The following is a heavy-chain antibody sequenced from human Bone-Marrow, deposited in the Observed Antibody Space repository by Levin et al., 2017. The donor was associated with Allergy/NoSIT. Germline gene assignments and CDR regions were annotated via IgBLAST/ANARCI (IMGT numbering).Heavy chain of an antibody. CDR2: IKSKTDGGTT. CDR1: GFTFSNAW. D-gene: IGHD5-18*01. CDR3: TTGYIQLWPRFFDY. V-gene: IGHV3-15*01. Sequence: GESLKISCAASGFTFSNAWMSWVRQAPGKGLEWVGRIKSKTDGGTTDYAAPVKGRFTISRDDSKNTLYLQMNSLKTEDTAVYYCTTGYIQLWPRFFDYWGQGTLVTVSS. J-gene: IGHJ4*02.